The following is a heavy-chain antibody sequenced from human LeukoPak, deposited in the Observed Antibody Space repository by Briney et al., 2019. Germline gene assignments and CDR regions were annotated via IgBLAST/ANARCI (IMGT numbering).Heavy chain of an antibody. CDR2: INPNSGGT. Sequence: ASVKVSCKASGYTFTGYYMHWVRQAPGQGLEWMGWINPNSGGTNYAQKFQGRVTMTRDTSISTAYMEPSRLRSDDTAVYYCARGYSSGWRPHDYWGQGTLVTVSS. D-gene: IGHD6-19*01. CDR3: ARGYSSGWRPHDY. J-gene: IGHJ4*02. V-gene: IGHV1-2*02. CDR1: GYTFTGYY.